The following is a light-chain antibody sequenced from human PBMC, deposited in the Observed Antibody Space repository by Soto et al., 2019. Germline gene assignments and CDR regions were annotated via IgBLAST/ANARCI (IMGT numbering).Light chain of an antibody. CDR1: QDIAIY. J-gene: IGKJ4*01. CDR3: QQTRSYPST. CDR2: TAS. V-gene: IGKV1-9*01. Sequence: IQFTQSPPSLSASVGDRVTITCRASQDIAIYLAWYQQKPGEAPNLLIHTASTLHGGVPSRFSGSGSGTNFTLTITSXQAEDFATYYCQQTRSYPSTFGGGTKVDTK.